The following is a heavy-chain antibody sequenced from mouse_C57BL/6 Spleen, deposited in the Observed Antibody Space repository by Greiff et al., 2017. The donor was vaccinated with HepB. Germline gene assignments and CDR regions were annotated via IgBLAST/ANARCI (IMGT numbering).Heavy chain of an antibody. CDR2: IWRGGST. Sequence: VQRVESGPGLVQPSQSLSITCTVSGFSLTSYGVHWVRQSPGKGLEWLGVIWRGGSTDYNAAFMSRLSITKDNSKSQVFFKMNSLQADDTAIYYCAKNPSITTVVAHYAMDYWGQGTSVTVSS. CDR3: AKNPSITTVVAHYAMDY. V-gene: IGHV2-5*01. CDR1: GFSLTSYG. D-gene: IGHD1-1*01. J-gene: IGHJ4*01.